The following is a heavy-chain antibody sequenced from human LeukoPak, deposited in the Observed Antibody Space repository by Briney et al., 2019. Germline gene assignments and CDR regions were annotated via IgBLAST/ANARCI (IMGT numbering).Heavy chain of an antibody. Sequence: PGGSLRLSCAASGFTFSSYAMSWVRQAPGKGLEWGSGISDSGGSTNYAASVKGRFTISRDNSKDTLYLQMNSLRAEDTAVYYCAKEDSVRREFDYWGQGTLATVSS. V-gene: IGHV3-23*01. CDR3: AKEDSVRREFDY. CDR2: ISDSGGST. J-gene: IGHJ4*02. CDR1: GFTFSSYA.